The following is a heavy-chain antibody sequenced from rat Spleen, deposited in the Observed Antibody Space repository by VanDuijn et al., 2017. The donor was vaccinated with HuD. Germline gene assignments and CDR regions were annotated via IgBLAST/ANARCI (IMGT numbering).Heavy chain of an antibody. D-gene: IGHD1-7*01. CDR1: GFTFSTFP. Sequence: EVQLVESGGGLVQPGRSLKLSCAASGFTFSTFPMAWVRQAPKKGLEWVASIISGGGGNYNPDSVNGRFSIYRDNAKSTLYLQMNSLRSEDTATYYCARPASGYEDFDYWGQGVMVTVSS. CDR2: IISGGGGN. J-gene: IGHJ2*01. V-gene: IGHV5-46*01. CDR3: ARPASGYEDFDY.